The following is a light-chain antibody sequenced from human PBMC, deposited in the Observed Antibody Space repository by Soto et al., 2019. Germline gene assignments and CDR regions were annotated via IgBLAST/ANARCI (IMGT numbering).Light chain of an antibody. CDR3: QQYGSSPLT. Sequence: EIVLTQSPGTLSLSPGERATLSCRASQSVTSSYLAWYQQKPGQAPRLLIYGASSRATGIPDRFSGSGSGTDCTLTSSRLEPEDFAVYYCQQYGSSPLTFGGGNKVEIK. CDR2: GAS. J-gene: IGKJ4*01. CDR1: QSVTSSY. V-gene: IGKV3-20*01.